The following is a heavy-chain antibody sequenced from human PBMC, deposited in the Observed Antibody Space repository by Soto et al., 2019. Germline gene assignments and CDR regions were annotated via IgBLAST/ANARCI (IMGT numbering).Heavy chain of an antibody. J-gene: IGHJ6*02. CDR2: INHSGST. Sequence: SETLSLTCAVYGGSFSGYYWTWIRQPPGTGLEWIGEINHSGSTNYNPSLKSRVTISVDTSKNQFSLKLTSVTAADTAVYYCTRSGSYHYYYYGMDVWGQGTTVTVSS. V-gene: IGHV4-34*01. D-gene: IGHD3-10*01. CDR1: GGSFSGYY. CDR3: TRSGSYHYYYYGMDV.